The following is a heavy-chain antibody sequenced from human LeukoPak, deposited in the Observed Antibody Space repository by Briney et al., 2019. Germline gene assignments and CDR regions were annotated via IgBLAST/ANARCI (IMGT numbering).Heavy chain of an antibody. CDR3: ARDGPAQMVDFDY. J-gene: IGHJ4*02. D-gene: IGHD3-10*01. CDR2: IYPYTGAT. Sequence: DSVKVSCKASGYTFSGTGWYLYRLRQAPGQGLECMGWIYPYTGATHYAQKFQGRVAMTRDTSISTAYMELSRLRPDDTAVYYCARDGPAQMVDFDYWGQGTLVTVSS. CDR1: GYTFSGTGWY. V-gene: IGHV1-2*02.